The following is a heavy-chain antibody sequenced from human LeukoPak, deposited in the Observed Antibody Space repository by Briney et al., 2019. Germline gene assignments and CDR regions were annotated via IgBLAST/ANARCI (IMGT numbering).Heavy chain of an antibody. CDR3: AKGVSSPLYYFDY. CDR2: INHNGNVN. V-gene: IGHV3-7*03. Sequence: GGSLRLSCAASGFTFSSYWMNWARQAPGKGLEWVASINHNGNVNYYVDSVKGRFTISRDNAKNSLYLQMNSLRAEDTAVYYCAKGVSSPLYYFDYWGQGTLVTVSS. J-gene: IGHJ4*02. D-gene: IGHD6-13*01. CDR1: GFTFSSYW.